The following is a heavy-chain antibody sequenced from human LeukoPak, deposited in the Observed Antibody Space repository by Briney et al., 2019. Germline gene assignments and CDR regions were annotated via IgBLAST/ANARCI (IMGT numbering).Heavy chain of an antibody. CDR3: ASLGDPGHDAFDI. CDR1: GFTFNCYD. CDR2: ISYDGSNK. D-gene: IGHD3-10*01. V-gene: IGHV3-30*04. J-gene: IGHJ3*02. Sequence: GGSLRLSCAASGFTFNCYDMHWVRQAPGKGLEWVAVISYDGSNKYYADSVKGRFTISRDNSKTTLYLQMNSLRAQDTAVYYCASLGDPGHDAFDIWGQGTMVTVSS.